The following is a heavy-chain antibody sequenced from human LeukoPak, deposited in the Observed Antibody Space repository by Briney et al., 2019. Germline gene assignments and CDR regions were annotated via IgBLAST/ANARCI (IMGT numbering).Heavy chain of an antibody. Sequence: ASVKVSCKASGYTFTSYGISWVRQAPGQGLEWMGWISAYNGNTNYAQKLQGRVTMTTDTSTSTAYMELRSLRSDDTAVYYCATLRYNWNDERFDYWGQGTLVTVSS. CDR3: ATLRYNWNDERFDY. CDR1: GYTFTSYG. CDR2: ISAYNGNT. J-gene: IGHJ4*02. D-gene: IGHD1-20*01. V-gene: IGHV1-18*01.